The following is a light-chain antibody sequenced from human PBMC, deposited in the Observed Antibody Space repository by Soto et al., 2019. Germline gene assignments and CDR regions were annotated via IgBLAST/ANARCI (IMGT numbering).Light chain of an antibody. J-gene: IGLJ1*01. Sequence: QSVLRHPPSASWSPGESVTISCTGASSAVGGYNYVSWYQQHPGKAPKLMIYEVSKRPSGVPDRFSGSKSGNTASLTVSGLQAEDEADYYCSSYAGSNNFGVFGTGTKVTAL. CDR1: SSAVGGYNY. CDR2: EVS. CDR3: SSYAGSNNFGV. V-gene: IGLV2-8*01.